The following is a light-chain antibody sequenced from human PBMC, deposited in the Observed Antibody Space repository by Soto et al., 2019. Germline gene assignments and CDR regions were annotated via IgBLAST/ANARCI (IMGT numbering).Light chain of an antibody. CDR2: DAS. V-gene: IGKV3-11*01. Sequence: EIVLTQSPATLSLSPGERATLSCRASQSVSSYLAWYQQKPGQAPGLLIYDASNRATGIPARFSGSGSGTDFTLTISSLEPEDFAVYYCQQRSNWPPWPFGQGTKVEIK. J-gene: IGKJ1*01. CDR3: QQRSNWPPWP. CDR1: QSVSSY.